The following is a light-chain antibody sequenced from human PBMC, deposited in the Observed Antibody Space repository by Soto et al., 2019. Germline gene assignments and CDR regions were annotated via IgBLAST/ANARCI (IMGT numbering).Light chain of an antibody. Sequence: DIQMTQSPSTLSASVGDRVTITCRASEGISYWLAWYQQKPGTAPNLLLYKAFSLESGAPSRFSGSGSGRKFTLTISSLQHDEFATDYCTPNKNYWTFGQGTKVEIK. V-gene: IGKV1-5*03. CDR1: EGISYW. CDR3: TPNKNYWT. CDR2: KAF. J-gene: IGKJ1*01.